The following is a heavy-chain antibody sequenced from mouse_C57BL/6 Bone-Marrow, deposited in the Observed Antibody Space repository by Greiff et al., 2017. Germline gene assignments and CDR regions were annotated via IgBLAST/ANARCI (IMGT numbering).Heavy chain of an antibody. CDR2: IRSKSSNYAT. CDR3: VREKLCRYYYAMDY. Sequence: EVQLVESGGGLVQPKGSLKLSCAASGFTFNTYAMHWVRQAPGTGLEWVARIRSKSSNYATYYADSVKDRFTISRDDSQSMLYLQMNNLKTEDTAMYYCVREKLCRYYYAMDYWGQGTSVTVSS. CDR1: GFTFNTYA. V-gene: IGHV10-3*01. J-gene: IGHJ4*01. D-gene: IGHD1-1*02.